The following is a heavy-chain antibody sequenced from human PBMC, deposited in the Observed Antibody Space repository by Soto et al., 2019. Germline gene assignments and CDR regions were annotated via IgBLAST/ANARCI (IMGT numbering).Heavy chain of an antibody. D-gene: IGHD3-10*01. V-gene: IGHV3-21*01. CDR3: ARGPTPRGVTTDDY. CDR1: GFTFSSYS. Sequence: GGSLRLSCAASGFTFSSYSMNWVRQAPGKGLEWVSSISSSSSYIYYADSVKGRFTISRDNAKNSLYLQMNSLRAEDTAVYYCARGPTPRGVTTDDYWGQGTLVTVSS. J-gene: IGHJ4*02. CDR2: ISSSSSYI.